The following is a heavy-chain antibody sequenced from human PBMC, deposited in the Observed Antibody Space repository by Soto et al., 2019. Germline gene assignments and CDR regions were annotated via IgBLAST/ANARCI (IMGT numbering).Heavy chain of an antibody. J-gene: IGHJ4*02. Sequence: GAPVKVSCKTSGYTFSAYYMHWVRQATGQGLEWMGWINPKSGGTLYAQKFQGRVTMTRDTSISTAYMELSRLRSDDTAVYYCARGGTFAYDTSGYSVYWGQGTLVTVSS. CDR1: GYTFSAYY. D-gene: IGHD3-22*01. CDR2: INPKSGGT. CDR3: ARGGTFAYDTSGYSVY. V-gene: IGHV1-2*02.